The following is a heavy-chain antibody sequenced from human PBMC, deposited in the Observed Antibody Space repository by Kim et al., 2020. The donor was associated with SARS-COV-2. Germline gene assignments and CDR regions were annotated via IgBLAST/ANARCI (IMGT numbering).Heavy chain of an antibody. Sequence: IYYAATVRGRFTNSRDNAKNSLYLQMNSLRAEDTAVYYCARGPNYSPFDYWGQGTLVTVSS. D-gene: IGHD4-4*01. CDR3: ARGPNYSPFDY. CDR2: I. V-gene: IGHV3-48*03. J-gene: IGHJ4*02.